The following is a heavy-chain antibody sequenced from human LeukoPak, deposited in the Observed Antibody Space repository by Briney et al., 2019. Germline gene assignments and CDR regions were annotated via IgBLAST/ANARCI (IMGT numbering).Heavy chain of an antibody. J-gene: IGHJ4*02. Sequence: ASVKVSCKASGYTFTVYYMHWVRQAPGQGLEWMGWINPNSGGTNYAQKFQGRVTMTRDTSISTAYMELSRLRSDDTAVYYCARERDSSSWSSPGYWGQGTLVTVSS. CDR3: ARERDSSSWSSPGY. V-gene: IGHV1-2*02. CDR2: INPNSGGT. CDR1: GYTFTVYY. D-gene: IGHD6-13*01.